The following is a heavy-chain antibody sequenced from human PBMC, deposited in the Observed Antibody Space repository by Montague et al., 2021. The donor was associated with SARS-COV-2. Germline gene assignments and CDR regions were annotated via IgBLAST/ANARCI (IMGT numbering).Heavy chain of an antibody. CDR3: ARDKGGERLLWFGELFTHNWFDP. CDR1: GFTFSSYA. CDR2: ISYDGSNK. Sequence: SLRLSCPASGFTFSSYAMHWVRQAPGKGLEWVAVISYDGSNKYYXDSXKGRFTISRDNSKNTLYLQMNSLRAEDTAVYYCARDKGGERLLWFGELFTHNWFDPWGQGTLVTVSS. D-gene: IGHD3-10*01. J-gene: IGHJ5*02. V-gene: IGHV3-30-3*01.